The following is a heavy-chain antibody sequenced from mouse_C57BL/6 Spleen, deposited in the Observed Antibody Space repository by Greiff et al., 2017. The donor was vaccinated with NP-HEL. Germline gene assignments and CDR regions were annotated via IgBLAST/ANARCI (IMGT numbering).Heavy chain of an antibody. V-gene: IGHV1-55*01. CDR3: ARGGYYYGSDAMDY. CDR2: IYPGSGST. J-gene: IGHJ4*01. Sequence: VKLQQPGAELVKPGASVKMSCKASGCTFTSYWITWVKQRPGQGLEWIGDIYPGSGSTNYNEKFKSKATLTVDTSSSTAYMQLSSLTSEDSAVYYCARGGYYYGSDAMDYWGQGTSVTVSS. D-gene: IGHD1-1*01. CDR1: GCTFTSYW.